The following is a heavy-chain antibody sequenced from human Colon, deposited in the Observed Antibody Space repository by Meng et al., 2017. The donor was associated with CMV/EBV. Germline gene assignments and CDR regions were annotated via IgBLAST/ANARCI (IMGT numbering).Heavy chain of an antibody. V-gene: IGHV1-18*01. D-gene: IGHD3-10*01. CDR1: GYTLNNYG. J-gene: IGHJ6*02. Sequence: ASVKVSCKASGYTLNNYGISWVRQAPGQGFESLGWISAYNGHTDYAQKFQDRLTMSTTYLELRSLKSDDTAVYYCTKDQSAGSTRVALGFGMDVWGQGTTVTVSS. CDR3: TKDQSAGSTRVALGFGMDV. CDR2: ISAYNGHT.